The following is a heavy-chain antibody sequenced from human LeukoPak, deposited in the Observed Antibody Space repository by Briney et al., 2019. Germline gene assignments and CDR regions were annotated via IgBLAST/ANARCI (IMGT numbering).Heavy chain of an antibody. J-gene: IGHJ4*02. V-gene: IGHV4-39*01. Sequence: PSETLSLTCTVSGGSISSSSYYWGWIRQPPGKGLEWIGSIYHSGNTYYNPSLKSRVTISVDTSKNQFSLKLSSVTAADTAVYYCARVRRSPPPQYYFDYWGQGTLVTVSS. CDR1: GGSISSSSYY. CDR2: IYHSGNT. D-gene: IGHD1-14*01. CDR3: ARVRRSPPPQYYFDY.